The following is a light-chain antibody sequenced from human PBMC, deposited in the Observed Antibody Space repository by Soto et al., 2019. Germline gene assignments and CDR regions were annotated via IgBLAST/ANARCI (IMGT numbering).Light chain of an antibody. V-gene: IGLV3-1*01. CDR2: QDN. J-gene: IGLJ2*01. CDR1: KLGQKY. Sequence: SYELTQPPSVSVSPGQTASITCSGDKLGQKYACWYQQKPGQSPVLVIYQDNKRPSGIPERFSGSSSGNTATLTISGTQAMDEADYYCQAWDSNNVVFGGGTKLTVL. CDR3: QAWDSNNVV.